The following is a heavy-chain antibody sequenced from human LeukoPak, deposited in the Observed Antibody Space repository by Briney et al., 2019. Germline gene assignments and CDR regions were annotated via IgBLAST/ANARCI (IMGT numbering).Heavy chain of an antibody. J-gene: IGHJ4*02. V-gene: IGHV3-53*01. CDR2: IYSGGST. Sequence: QTGGSLRLSCAASGFTVSSNYMSWVRQAPGKGLEWVSVIYSGGSTYYADSVKGRFTISRDNSKDTLYLQMNSLRAEDTAVYYCARGPPDYDLWSGYSMSYWGQGTLVTVSS. CDR3: ARGPPDYDLWSGYSMSY. CDR1: GFTVSSNY. D-gene: IGHD3-3*01.